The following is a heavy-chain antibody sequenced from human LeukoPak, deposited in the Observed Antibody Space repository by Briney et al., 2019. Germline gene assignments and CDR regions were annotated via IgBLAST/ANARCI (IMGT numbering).Heavy chain of an antibody. J-gene: IGHJ6*03. CDR2: IFYNGNT. Sequence: SQTLSLTCTVSGASISSTSYYWSWLRQPPGKGLEWIAYIFYNGNTKYNPSLKSRVTISVDTSKTQFSLKVTSVTAADTAVYYCARAPRDRGYCGATSCFEYMDVWGRGTTVTISS. CDR1: GASISSTSYY. V-gene: IGHV4-61*01. CDR3: ARAPRDRGYCGATSCFEYMDV. D-gene: IGHD2-2*01.